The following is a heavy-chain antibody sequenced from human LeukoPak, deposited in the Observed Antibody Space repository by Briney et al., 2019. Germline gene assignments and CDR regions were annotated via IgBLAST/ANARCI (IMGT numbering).Heavy chain of an antibody. CDR2: ISYDGSNK. Sequence: GGSLRLSCAASGFTFSRYAIHWVRQAPGKGLEWVAVISYDGSNKYYADSVKGRFTISRDNSKNTLYLQMNSLRAEDTAVYYCARRNAMDVWGQGTTVIVFS. J-gene: IGHJ6*02. CDR3: ARRNAMDV. V-gene: IGHV3-30-3*01. CDR1: GFTFSRYA.